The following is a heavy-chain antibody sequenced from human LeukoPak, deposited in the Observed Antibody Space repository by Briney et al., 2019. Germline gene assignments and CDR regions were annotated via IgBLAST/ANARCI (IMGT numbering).Heavy chain of an antibody. J-gene: IGHJ4*02. V-gene: IGHV1-18*01. CDR1: GYTFTNYG. CDR3: ARHYDSSGYHAKDY. CDR2: ISAYNGNT. D-gene: IGHD3-22*01. Sequence: ASVKVSCKASGYTFTNYGINWVRQAPGQGLEWMGWISAYNGNTNYAQKLQGRVTMTTDTSTSTAYMELRSLRSDDTAVYYCARHYDSSGYHAKDYWGQGTLVTVSS.